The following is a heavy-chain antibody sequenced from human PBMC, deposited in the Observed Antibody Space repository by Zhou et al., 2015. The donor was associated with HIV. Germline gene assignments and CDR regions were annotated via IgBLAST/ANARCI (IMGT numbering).Heavy chain of an antibody. CDR1: GGTFSSYA. Sequence: QVQLVQSGAEVKKPGSSVKVSCKASGGTFSSYAISWVRQAPGQGLEWMGGIIPIFGTANYAQKFQGRVTITADESTSTAYMELSSLRSEDTAVYYCARPLVRYSSSWLDPFDYWGQGTLVTVSS. CDR2: IIPIFGTA. V-gene: IGHV1-69*01. CDR3: ARPLVRYSSSWLDPFDY. D-gene: IGHD6-13*01. J-gene: IGHJ4*02.